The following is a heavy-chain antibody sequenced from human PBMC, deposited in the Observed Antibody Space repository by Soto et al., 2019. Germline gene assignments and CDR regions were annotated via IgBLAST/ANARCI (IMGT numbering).Heavy chain of an antibody. Sequence: EVQLVESGGALVQPGGSLRLSCAASGFTFSSYEMNWVRQAPGKGLEWVSHISFSGGSIYYADSVKGRFAISRDNAKNSLYLQMNGLRAEDTAVYYCARESDYDTFDHWGQGTLVTVSS. CDR2: ISFSGGSI. CDR3: ARESDYDTFDH. CDR1: GFTFSSYE. V-gene: IGHV3-48*03. J-gene: IGHJ4*02. D-gene: IGHD1-26*01.